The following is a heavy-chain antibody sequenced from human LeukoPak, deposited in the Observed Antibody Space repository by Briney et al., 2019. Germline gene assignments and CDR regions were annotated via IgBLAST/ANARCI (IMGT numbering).Heavy chain of an antibody. D-gene: IGHD2-15*01. J-gene: IGHJ6*02. CDR1: GYTFTSYD. V-gene: IGHV1-8*01. CDR2: MNPNSGNT. Sequence: GASVKVSCKASGYTFTSYDINWVRQATGQGLEWMGWMNPNSGNTGYAQKFQGRVTMTRNTSISTAYMKLSSLRSEDTAVYYCASRCSGGSCYHYYYYGMDVWGQGTTVTVSS. CDR3: ASRCSGGSCYHYYYYGMDV.